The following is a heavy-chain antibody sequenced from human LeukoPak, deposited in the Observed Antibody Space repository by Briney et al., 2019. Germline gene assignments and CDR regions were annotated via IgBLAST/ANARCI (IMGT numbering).Heavy chain of an antibody. D-gene: IGHD3-22*01. V-gene: IGHV3-30*18. CDR1: GFTFSSYG. J-gene: IGHJ4*02. CDR3: AKEFSGYLASFEY. CDR2: TSFDGSYK. Sequence: GGSLRLSCAASGFTFSSYGMHWVRQAPDKGLEWVAMTSFDGSYKNYADSVKGRFTISRDNSKNRLYLQMNSLRAEDTAVYYCAKEFSGYLASFEYWGQGTLVTVSS.